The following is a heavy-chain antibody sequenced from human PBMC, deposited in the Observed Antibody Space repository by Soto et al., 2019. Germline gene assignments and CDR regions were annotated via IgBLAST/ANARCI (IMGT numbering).Heavy chain of an antibody. Sequence: PSQTLSLTCAISGDSVSSSSVTWNWIRQSPSRGLEWLGRTYYRSKWYNDYAESVKSRITINPDTSKNQFSLHLKSVTPEDPAVYYCVRLIGNSGLDFWGQGTLVTVSS. V-gene: IGHV6-1*01. CDR1: GDSVSSSSVT. J-gene: IGHJ4*02. CDR3: VRLIGNSGLDF. D-gene: IGHD1-26*01. CDR2: TYYRSKWYN.